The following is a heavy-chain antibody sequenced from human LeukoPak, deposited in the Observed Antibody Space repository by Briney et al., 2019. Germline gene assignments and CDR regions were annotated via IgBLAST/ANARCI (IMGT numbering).Heavy chain of an antibody. CDR2: INPIGGST. V-gene: IGHV1-46*01. Sequence: ASVKVSFKASGYTLTSYYMHWVRQAPGQGLEWMGIINPIGGSTIYAQKFQGRVTMTRDTSTSTVYMELSSLRSEDTAVYYCARALRMATIPGVNMNYFDYWGQGTLVTVSS. CDR3: ARALRMATIPGVNMNYFDY. D-gene: IGHD5-24*01. J-gene: IGHJ4*02. CDR1: GYTLTSYY.